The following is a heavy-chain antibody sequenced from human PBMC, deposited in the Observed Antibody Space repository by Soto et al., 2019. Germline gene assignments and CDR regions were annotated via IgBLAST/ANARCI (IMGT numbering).Heavy chain of an antibody. CDR2: INPNSGGT. Sequence: QVQLVQSGAEVKKPGASVKVSCKASGYTFTGYYMHWVRQAPGQGLEWMGWINPNSGGTNYAQKFQGWVTMTRDTSISTAYMELSRLRSDDTAVYYWARESGYSYSSPFDYWGQGTLVTVSS. D-gene: IGHD5-18*01. CDR1: GYTFTGYY. V-gene: IGHV1-2*04. J-gene: IGHJ4*02. CDR3: ARESGYSYSSPFDY.